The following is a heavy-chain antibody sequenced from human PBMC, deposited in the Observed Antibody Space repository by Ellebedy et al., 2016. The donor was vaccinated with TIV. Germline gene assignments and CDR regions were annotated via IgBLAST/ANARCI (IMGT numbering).Heavy chain of an antibody. CDR2: INTGNDNT. Sequence: ASVKVSXXASGHSFTSYGIHWVRQAPGQSLEWMGWINTGNDNTKYSQKLQGRVTITRDYVELSGLMSEDTAVYYCATREWQDPMDVWGQGTTVTVSS. CDR3: ATREWQDPMDV. CDR1: GHSFTSYG. D-gene: IGHD3-3*01. V-gene: IGHV1-3*04. J-gene: IGHJ6*02.